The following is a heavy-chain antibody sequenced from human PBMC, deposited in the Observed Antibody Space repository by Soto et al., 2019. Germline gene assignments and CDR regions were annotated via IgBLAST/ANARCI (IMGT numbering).Heavy chain of an antibody. Sequence: SETLSLTCTVSGGSVSSYYWGWIRQPPGKGLEWIGEIYYSGSTNYNPSLKSRVTMSVDTSNNQFSLTLNSVTAADTATYYCARGGISHWAYFYYMDVWDRGTTVTVAS. J-gene: IGHJ6*03. V-gene: IGHV4-59*02. CDR3: ARGGISHWAYFYYMDV. D-gene: IGHD2-21*01. CDR2: IYYSGST. CDR1: GGSVSSYY.